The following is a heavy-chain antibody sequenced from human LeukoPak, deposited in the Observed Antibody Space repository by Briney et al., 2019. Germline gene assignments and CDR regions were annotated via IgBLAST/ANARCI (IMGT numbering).Heavy chain of an antibody. V-gene: IGHV3-7*01. CDR1: GFTFSSYW. J-gene: IGHJ6*03. Sequence: GGSLRLSCAASGFTFSSYWMSWVRQAPGKGLEWVANIKQDGSEKYYVDSVKGRFTISRDNAKNSLYLQMNSLRAEDTAVYYCARDQQQQLVWYYYYYYMDVWGKGTTVTVSS. D-gene: IGHD6-13*01. CDR3: ARDQQQQLVWYYYYYYMDV. CDR2: IKQDGSEK.